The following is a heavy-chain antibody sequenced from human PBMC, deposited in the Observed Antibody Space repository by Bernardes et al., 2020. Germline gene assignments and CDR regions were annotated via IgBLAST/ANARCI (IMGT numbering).Heavy chain of an antibody. CDR3: ARASITMVQGVTPNWFDP. V-gene: IGHV4-39*01. J-gene: IGHJ5*02. CDR1: GRSISSSSYY. CDR2: IYYTRST. Sequence: SETLSLTCTFSGRSISSSSYYWGWLRHPPGKGLEWIGRIYYTRSTYYNPSLKSRVTISVDTSKNQFSLKLSSVTAAETAVYYCARASITMVQGVTPNWFDPWGQGTLVTVSS. D-gene: IGHD3-10*01.